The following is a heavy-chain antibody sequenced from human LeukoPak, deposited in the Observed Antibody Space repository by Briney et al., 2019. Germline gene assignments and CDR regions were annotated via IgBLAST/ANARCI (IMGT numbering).Heavy chain of an antibody. CDR3: ARGMYSSGAFDI. D-gene: IGHD6-19*01. CDR2: ISSSGSTI. Sequence: PGGSLRLSCAASGFTFSNYWMSWIRQAPGKGLEWVSYISSSGSTIYYADSVKGRFTISRDNAKSSLYLQMNSLRAEDTAVYYCARGMYSSGAFDIWGQGTMVTVSS. CDR1: GFTFSNYW. J-gene: IGHJ3*02. V-gene: IGHV3-11*01.